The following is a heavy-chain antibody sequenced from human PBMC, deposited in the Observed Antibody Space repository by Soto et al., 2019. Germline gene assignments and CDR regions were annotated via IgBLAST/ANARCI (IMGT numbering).Heavy chain of an antibody. CDR1: GFTFSGYW. CDR3: VREDYCGSGSLL. D-gene: IGHD3-10*01. CDR2: IKQDGSDI. J-gene: IGHJ4*02. V-gene: IGHV3-7*04. Sequence: EVQLVESGGGLVQPGGSLRLSCAASGFTFSGYWMCWVRQAPGKGLEWVANIKQDGSDIHYLDSVKGRFTISRDNAMDSLYLQMNSLRAEDTAVYYCVREDYCGSGSLLWGQGTLVTVSS.